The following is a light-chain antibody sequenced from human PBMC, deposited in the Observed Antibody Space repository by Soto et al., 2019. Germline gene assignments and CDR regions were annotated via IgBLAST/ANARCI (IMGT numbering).Light chain of an antibody. Sequence: QSVLTQPRSVSGSPGQSVTISCTGTSSNVGDYNYVSWYQQHQGKAPKVMIYDVTKRPAGVPDRFSGSKSGNSASLTISGLQAEDEADYYCCSYAGNYIYVFGTGTKVTVL. CDR2: DVT. V-gene: IGLV2-11*01. CDR1: SSNVGDYNY. CDR3: CSYAGNYIYV. J-gene: IGLJ1*01.